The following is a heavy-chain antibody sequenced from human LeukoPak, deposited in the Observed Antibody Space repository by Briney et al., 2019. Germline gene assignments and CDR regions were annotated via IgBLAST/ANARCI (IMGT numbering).Heavy chain of an antibody. J-gene: IGHJ4*02. CDR2: ISYDGSNE. V-gene: IGHV3-30*04. D-gene: IGHD6-19*01. Sequence: PGRSLRLSCAASTFTFSSYAMHWVRQAPGKGLEWVAVISYDGSNEYYADSVKGRFTISGDNSKNTLYLQMNSLRAEDTAVYYCARDPTIFIAVAGTNYFDYWGQGTLVTVSS. CDR3: ARDPTIFIAVAGTNYFDY. CDR1: TFTFSSYA.